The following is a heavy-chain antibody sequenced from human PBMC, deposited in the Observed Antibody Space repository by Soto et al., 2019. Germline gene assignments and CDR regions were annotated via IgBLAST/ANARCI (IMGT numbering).Heavy chain of an antibody. V-gene: IGHV4-34*01. CDR3: ARVRGRAESAPSGMDL. J-gene: IGHJ6*02. Sequence: SETLSLTCALYGGSFSEYYLNWIRQTPGKGLEWIGEINQSGNSNYKPSLRNRATMSVDPSKKQVSLKLTSVTAADTAIYYCARVRGRAESAPSGMDLWGQGTTVTVSS. CDR2: INQSGNS. CDR1: GGSFSEYY. D-gene: IGHD5-12*01.